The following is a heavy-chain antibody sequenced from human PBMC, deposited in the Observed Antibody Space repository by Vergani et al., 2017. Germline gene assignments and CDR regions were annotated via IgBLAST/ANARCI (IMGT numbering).Heavy chain of an antibody. CDR1: GYTFTSYY. V-gene: IGHV1-46*01. D-gene: IGHD3-10*01. CDR2: INPSGGST. CDR3: ARGGMSLWFGELLSRSYYYGMDV. Sequence: QVQLVQSGAEVKKPGASVKVSCKASGYTFTSYYMHWVRQAPGQGLEWMGIINPSGGSTSYAQKFQGRVTMTRDTSTSTVYMGLSSLRSEDTAVYYCARGGMSLWFGELLSRSYYYGMDVWGQGTTVTVSS. J-gene: IGHJ6*02.